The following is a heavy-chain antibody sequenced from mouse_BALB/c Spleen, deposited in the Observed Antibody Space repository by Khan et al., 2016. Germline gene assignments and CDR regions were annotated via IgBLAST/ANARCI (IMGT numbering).Heavy chain of an antibody. CDR2: IDPANGNT. J-gene: IGHJ2*01. D-gene: IGHD1-1*01. V-gene: IGHV14-3*02. Sequence: VQLKQSGAELVKPGASVKLSCTASGFNIKDTYMHWVKQRPEQGLEWIGRIDPANGNTKYDPNFQGKATITADTSTNTAYLQLSSLTSEDTAVYYCASTVVADCDYWGQGTTLTVSS. CDR3: ASTVVADCDY. CDR1: GFNIKDTY.